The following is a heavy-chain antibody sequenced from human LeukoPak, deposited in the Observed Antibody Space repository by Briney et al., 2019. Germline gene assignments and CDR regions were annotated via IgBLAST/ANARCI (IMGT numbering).Heavy chain of an antibody. CDR3: AKQPHAIAAAAYFQH. CDR1: GFSFGSYA. Sequence: PGGSLRLSCAASGFSFGSYAMGWTRQAPGQGLEWVSAISGSGGSTYYADSVKGRFTISRDNSKNTLYLQMNSLRAEDTAVYYCAKQPHAIAAAAYFQHWGQGTLVTVSS. CDR2: ISGSGGST. D-gene: IGHD6-13*01. J-gene: IGHJ1*01. V-gene: IGHV3-23*01.